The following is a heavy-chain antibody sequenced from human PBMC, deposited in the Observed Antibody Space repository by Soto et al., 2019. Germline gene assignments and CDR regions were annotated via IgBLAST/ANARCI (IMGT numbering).Heavy chain of an antibody. CDR2: IIPMFNIT. Sequence: QVLLVQSGAQVKNPVSSVKVSCKASGGTFISYVYNWVRQAPGQGLEWIGGIIPMFNITNFAQKFQGRITITADESTTTAYMELSSLRSEDTAVYYCARWPTVSRPTYGMDVWGQGTTVTVSS. J-gene: IGHJ6*02. CDR3: ARWPTVSRPTYGMDV. D-gene: IGHD4-4*01. CDR1: GGTFISYV. V-gene: IGHV1-69*01.